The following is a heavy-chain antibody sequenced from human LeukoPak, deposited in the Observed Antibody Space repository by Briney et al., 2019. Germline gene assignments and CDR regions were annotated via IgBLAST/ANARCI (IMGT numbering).Heavy chain of an antibody. J-gene: IGHJ4*02. Sequence: ASVKVSCKASGYTLTSYYMHWVRQAPGQGLEWMGIINPSGGSTSYAQKFQGRVTMTRDTSTSTVYMELSSLRSEDTAVYYCARERVAGYYDSSGYYYRRRLGFDYWGQGTLVTVSS. V-gene: IGHV1-46*01. D-gene: IGHD3-22*01. CDR3: ARERVAGYYDSSGYYYRRRLGFDY. CDR1: GYTLTSYY. CDR2: INPSGGST.